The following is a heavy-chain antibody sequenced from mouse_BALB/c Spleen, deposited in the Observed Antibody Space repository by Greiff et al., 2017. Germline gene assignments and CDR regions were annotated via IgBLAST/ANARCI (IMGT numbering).Heavy chain of an antibody. CDR3: ARPLYYYGSSNYAMDY. J-gene: IGHJ4*01. CDR1: GYTFTSYW. CDR2: IDPSDSYT. V-gene: IGHV1-69*02. Sequence: QVQLKQPGAELVKPGASVKLSCKASGYTFTSYWMHWVKQRPGQGLEWIGEIDPSDSYTNYNQKFKGKATLTVDKSSSTAYMQLSSLTSEDSAVYYCARPLYYYGSSNYAMDYWGQGTSVTVSS. D-gene: IGHD1-1*01.